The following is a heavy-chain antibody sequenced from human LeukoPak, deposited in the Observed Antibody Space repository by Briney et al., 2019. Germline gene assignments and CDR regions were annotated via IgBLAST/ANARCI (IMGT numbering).Heavy chain of an antibody. D-gene: IGHD3-22*01. CDR3: ACLTTADAFDI. CDR1: GGSISSYY. CDR2: IYDSGST. J-gene: IGHJ3*02. Sequence: SETLSLTCTVSGGSISSYYWTWIRQPPGKGLEWIGYIYDSGSTNYNPSLKSRVTISVDTSTNQFSLKLSSVTAADTAAYYCACLTTADAFDIWGQGTMVTVSS. V-gene: IGHV4-59*01.